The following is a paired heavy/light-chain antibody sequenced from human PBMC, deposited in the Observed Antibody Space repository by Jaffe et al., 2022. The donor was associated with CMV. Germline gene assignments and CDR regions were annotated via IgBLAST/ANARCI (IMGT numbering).Light chain of an antibody. CDR2: LGS. Sequence: DIVMTQSPLSLPVTPGEPASISCRSSQSLLHSNGYNYLDWYLQKPGKSPQLLIYLGSNRASGVPDRFSGSGSGTDFTLKISRVEAEDVGVYYCMQALQTPPLTFGGGTKVEIK. J-gene: IGKJ4*01. CDR3: MQALQTPPLT. CDR1: QSLLHSNGYNY. V-gene: IGKV2-28*01.
Heavy chain of an antibody. V-gene: IGHV4-39*01. CDR1: GGSISSSSYY. CDR2: IYYSGST. CDR3: ARHGYSGYETPNYYYYYYMDV. D-gene: IGHD5-12*01. Sequence: QLQLQESGPGLVKPSETLSLTCTVSGGSISSSSYYWGWIRQPPGKGLEWIGSIYYSGSTYYNPSLKSRVTISVDTSKNQFSLKLSSVTAADTAVYYCARHGYSGYETPNYYYYYYMDVWGKGTTVTVSS. J-gene: IGHJ6*03.